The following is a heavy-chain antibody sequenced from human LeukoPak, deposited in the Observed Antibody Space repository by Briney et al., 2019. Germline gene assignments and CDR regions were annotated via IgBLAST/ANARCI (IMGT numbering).Heavy chain of an antibody. Sequence: GGSLRLSCAASGFTFSNAWMSWVRQAPGKGLGWVGRIKSKTDGGTTDYAAPVKGRFTISRDDSKNTLYLQMNSLKTEDTAVYYCTTRDTAMVNGMDVWGQGTTVTVSS. CDR3: TTRDTAMVNGMDV. J-gene: IGHJ6*02. CDR2: IKSKTDGGTT. CDR1: GFTFSNAW. D-gene: IGHD5-18*01. V-gene: IGHV3-15*01.